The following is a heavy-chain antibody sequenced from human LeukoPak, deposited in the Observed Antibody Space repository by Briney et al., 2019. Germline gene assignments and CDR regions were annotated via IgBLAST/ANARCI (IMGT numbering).Heavy chain of an antibody. D-gene: IGHD4-11*01. J-gene: IGHJ6*02. CDR3: AADSYSNYQYYGMDV. V-gene: IGHV1-58*02. CDR2: IVVGSGST. Sequence: ASVKVSCKASGFTFTNSAMQWVRQALGERLEWIGWIVVGSGSTNYAQKFQERVTITTDMSTSTAYMELSSLRSEDTAVYYCAADSYSNYQYYGMDVWGQGTTVTVSS. CDR1: GFTFTNSA.